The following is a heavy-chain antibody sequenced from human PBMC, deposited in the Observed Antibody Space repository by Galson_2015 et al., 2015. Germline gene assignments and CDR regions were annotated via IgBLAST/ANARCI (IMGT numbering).Heavy chain of an antibody. CDR2: ISGISTNI. D-gene: IGHD4-23*01. CDR3: AGDLSNGGHDY. Sequence: SLRLSCAPSGFIFSDFYMSWIRQPPGKGPEWVSYISGISTNIQYADSVRGRFTVSRDNSKNSLYLQMNSLRVEDTAVYYCAGDLSNGGHDYWGQGTLVTVSS. J-gene: IGHJ4*02. V-gene: IGHV3-11*01. CDR1: GFIFSDFY.